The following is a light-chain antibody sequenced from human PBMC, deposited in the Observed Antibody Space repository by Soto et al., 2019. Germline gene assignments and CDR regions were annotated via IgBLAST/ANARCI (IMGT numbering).Light chain of an antibody. J-gene: IGLJ1*01. CDR3: QSYDSSLSGYV. Sequence: QLVLTQPPSVSGAPGQRVTISCTGSSSNIGAGYDVHWYQQLPGTAPKLLIYGNSNRPSGVPDRFSVSKSGTSASLAITGLQASDEDDYYCQSYDSSLSGYVFGTGTKLTVL. CDR1: SSNIGAGYD. V-gene: IGLV1-40*01. CDR2: GNS.